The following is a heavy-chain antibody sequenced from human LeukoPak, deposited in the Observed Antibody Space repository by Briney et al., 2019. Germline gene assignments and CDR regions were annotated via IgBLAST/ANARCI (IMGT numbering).Heavy chain of an antibody. Sequence: GESLKISCKGSGYSFTSYWIGWVRQMPGKGLEWMGIIYPGDSDTRYSPSFQGQVTISAGKSISTAYLQWSSLKASDTAMYYCARSITMVRGVPRYFDYWGQGTLVTVSS. CDR3: ARSITMVRGVPRYFDY. CDR2: IYPGDSDT. J-gene: IGHJ4*02. V-gene: IGHV5-51*01. D-gene: IGHD3-10*01. CDR1: GYSFTSYW.